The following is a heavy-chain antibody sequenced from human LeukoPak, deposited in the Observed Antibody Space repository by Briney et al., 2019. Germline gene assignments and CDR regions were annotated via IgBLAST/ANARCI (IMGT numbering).Heavy chain of an antibody. J-gene: IGHJ3*02. V-gene: IGHV1-46*01. CDR1: GYTFTSYY. Sequence: ASVKVSCKASGYTFTSYYMHWVRQAPGQGLEWMGIINPSGGSTSYAQKFQGRVTMTRDTSTSTVYMELSSLRSEDTAVYYCARSGPWIQLWADAFDIWGQGTMVTVSS. D-gene: IGHD5-18*01. CDR3: ARSGPWIQLWADAFDI. CDR2: INPSGGST.